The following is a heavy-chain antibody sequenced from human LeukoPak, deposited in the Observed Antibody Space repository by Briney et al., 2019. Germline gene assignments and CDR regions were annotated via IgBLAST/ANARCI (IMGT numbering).Heavy chain of an antibody. J-gene: IGHJ4*02. CDR1: GYTFTSYD. Sequence: ASVKVSCKASGYTFTSYDINWVRQATGRWLEWMGWMNPNSGNTGYAQKFQGRVTMTRNTSISTAYMELGSLRSEDTAVYYCARARRRNDYALDYWGQGTLVTVSS. V-gene: IGHV1-8*01. CDR3: ARARRRNDYALDY. CDR2: MNPNSGNT. D-gene: IGHD4-17*01.